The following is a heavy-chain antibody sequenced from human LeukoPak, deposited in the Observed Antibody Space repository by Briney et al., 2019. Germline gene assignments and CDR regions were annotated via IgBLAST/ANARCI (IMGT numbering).Heavy chain of an antibody. CDR2: INSDGSEG. D-gene: IGHD6-6*01. V-gene: IGHV3-7*03. J-gene: IGHJ3*01. Sequence: GGSLRLSCAVSGFTFSGFWMSWPRQAPGKGLEWVASINSDGSEGYYADVVKGRFTISRDNAKNSLYLQINSLRAEDTAVYYCARSSYSSSSSVWGQGTMVAVSS. CDR1: GFTFSGFW. CDR3: ARSSYSSSSSV.